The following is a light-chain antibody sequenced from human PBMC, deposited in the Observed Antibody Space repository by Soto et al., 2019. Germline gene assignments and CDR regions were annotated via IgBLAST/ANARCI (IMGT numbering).Light chain of an antibody. CDR2: AAS. CDR1: QGISSY. CDR3: QQYYSYPLT. V-gene: IGKV1-8*01. J-gene: IGKJ4*01. Sequence: AIRMTHSPSSLSAPTGDRVTITCRASQGISSYLAWYQQKPGKAPKLLIYAASTLQSGVPSRFSGSGSGTDFTLTISCLQSEDFATYYRQQYYSYPLTFGGGTKVDIK.